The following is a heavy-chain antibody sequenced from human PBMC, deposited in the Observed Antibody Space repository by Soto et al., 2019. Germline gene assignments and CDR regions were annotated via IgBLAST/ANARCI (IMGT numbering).Heavy chain of an antibody. J-gene: IGHJ4*02. Sequence: GGSLRLSCAASGFTFSNYAMNWVRQAPGKGLEWVSAISNSFSDGNTHYADSVKGRFTISRDNDKNTVFLEMNSLRAEDTAVYYCAKVFSPEGGNYFDYWGQGTLVTASS. CDR2: ISNSFSDGNT. CDR1: GFTFSNYA. V-gene: IGHV3-23*01. CDR3: AKVFSPEGGNYFDY.